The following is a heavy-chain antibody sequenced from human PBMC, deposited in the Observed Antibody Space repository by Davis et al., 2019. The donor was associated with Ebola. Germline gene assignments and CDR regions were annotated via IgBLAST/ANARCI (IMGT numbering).Heavy chain of an antibody. Sequence: ASVKVSCKASGYTFTSYDINWVRQATGQGLEWMGWMNPNSGNAGYAQKFQGRVTMTRNTSISTAYMELGSLRSEDTAVYYCARGRFLEWLFAGGYWGQGTLVTVSS. J-gene: IGHJ4*02. V-gene: IGHV1-8*01. CDR2: MNPNSGNA. CDR3: ARGRFLEWLFAGGY. CDR1: GYTFTSYD. D-gene: IGHD3-3*01.